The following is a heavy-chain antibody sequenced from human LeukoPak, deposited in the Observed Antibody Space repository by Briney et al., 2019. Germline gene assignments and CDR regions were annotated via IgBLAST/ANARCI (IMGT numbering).Heavy chain of an antibody. V-gene: IGHV4-39*01. D-gene: IGHD6-19*01. CDR2: IYDSGST. J-gene: IGHJ4*02. CDR3: ARGRAGDSSGWYSRTGFDY. CDR1: GGSIRSRGYY. Sequence: KTSETLSLTCTVSGGSIRSRGYYWGWIRQPPGRGLEWIANIYDSGSTDYNPSLRSRVTMSVDISKNQFSLKVTSVIAADTAVYYCARGRAGDSSGWYSRTGFDYWGQGTLVTVSS.